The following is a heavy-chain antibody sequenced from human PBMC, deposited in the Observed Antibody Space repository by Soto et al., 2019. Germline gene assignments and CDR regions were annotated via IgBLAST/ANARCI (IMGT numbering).Heavy chain of an antibody. CDR3: ASWSSSSWYRFDP. V-gene: IGHV1-69*02. CDR2: IIPILGIA. D-gene: IGHD6-13*01. Sequence: SVKVSCKASGGTFSSYTISWVRQAPGQGLERMGRIIPILGIANYAQKFQGRVTITADKSTSTAYMELSSLRSEDTAVYYCASWSSSSWYRFDPWGQGTLVTVSS. CDR1: GGTFSSYT. J-gene: IGHJ5*02.